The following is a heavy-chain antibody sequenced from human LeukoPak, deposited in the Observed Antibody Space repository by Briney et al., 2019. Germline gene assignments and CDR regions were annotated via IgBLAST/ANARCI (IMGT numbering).Heavy chain of an antibody. CDR3: ARRRYYFDY. CDR1: GGSFSGYY. D-gene: IGHD4-17*01. J-gene: IGHJ4*02. CDR2: INHSGST. Sequence: PSETLSLTCAVYGGSFSGYYWSWIRQPPGKGLEWIGEINHSGSTNYNPSLKSRVTISVDTSKNQFSLKLSSVTAADTAVYYCARRRYYFDYWGQETLVTVSS. V-gene: IGHV4-34*01.